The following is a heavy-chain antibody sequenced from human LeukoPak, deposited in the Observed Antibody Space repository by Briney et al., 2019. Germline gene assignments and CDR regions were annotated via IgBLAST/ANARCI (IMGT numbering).Heavy chain of an antibody. J-gene: IGHJ4*01. Sequence: PGGSLRLSCSASGFTLSNYWMHWVRQAPGKGLGWVARLHSNGAFTNYADSAKSRFTISRDTAKNPLYLQMNSLRVEDTAVYYCARFVVVTAGDYWGQGTLVTASP. V-gene: IGHV3-74*01. CDR1: GFTLSNYW. D-gene: IGHD2-21*02. CDR3: ARFVVVTAGDY. CDR2: LHSNGAFT.